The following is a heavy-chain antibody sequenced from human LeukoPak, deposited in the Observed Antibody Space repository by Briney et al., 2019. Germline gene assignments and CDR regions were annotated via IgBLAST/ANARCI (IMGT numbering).Heavy chain of an antibody. CDR2: LYSDGNT. D-gene: IGHD1-14*01. V-gene: IGHV3-53*01. CDR3: ARGVEPLAANTLAY. J-gene: IGHJ4*02. CDR1: GFTVITND. Sequence: GGSLRLSCAASGFTVITNDMTWVRQAPGKELEWVSVLYSDGNTKYADSVQGRFTISRDNSKNTLYLEMNSLSPDDTAVYYCARGVEPLAANTLAYWGQGTLVTVSS.